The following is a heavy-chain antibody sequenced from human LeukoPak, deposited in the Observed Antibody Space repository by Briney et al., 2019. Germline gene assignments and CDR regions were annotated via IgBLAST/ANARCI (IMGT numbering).Heavy chain of an antibody. D-gene: IGHD2-2*01. V-gene: IGHV3-7*01. CDR3: TRGGMVPIAKHVY. Sequence: GGSLRPSCAASGFTFSGYWMTWVRQAPGKGLEWVANIKEDGSEKYYVDSVKGRFTISRDNAQSSLYLHMNSLRAEDTAVYYCTRGGMVPIAKHVYWGQGTLVTVSS. J-gene: IGHJ4*02. CDR1: GFTFSGYW. CDR2: IKEDGSEK.